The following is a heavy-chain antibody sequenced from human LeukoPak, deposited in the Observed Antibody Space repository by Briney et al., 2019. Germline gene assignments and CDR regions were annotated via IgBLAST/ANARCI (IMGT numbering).Heavy chain of an antibody. Sequence: SETLSLTCTVSGGSISSYYWSWIRQPLGKGLEWIGYIYYSGSTNYNPSLKSRVTISVDPSKNQFSLKLSSVTAADTAVYYCARHDGDQLVPDYWGQGTLVTVSS. CDR1: GGSISSYY. CDR3: ARHDGDQLVPDY. D-gene: IGHD6-13*01. CDR2: IYYSGST. J-gene: IGHJ4*02. V-gene: IGHV4-59*08.